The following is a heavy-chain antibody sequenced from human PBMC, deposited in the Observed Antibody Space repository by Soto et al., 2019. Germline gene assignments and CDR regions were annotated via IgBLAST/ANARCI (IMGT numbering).Heavy chain of an antibody. J-gene: IGHJ3*02. Sequence: SETLSLTSNVSGGAISTGGYYWTWSRQHPGKGLEWIGNIHHSGSTFYNPSLKSRVSISVDTSKNQFSLKLSSVTAADTAVYFCVRGVSGWTNAFDIWGQGTMVT. CDR2: IHHSGST. V-gene: IGHV4-31*03. D-gene: IGHD6-19*01. CDR3: VRGVSGWTNAFDI. CDR1: GGAISTGGYY.